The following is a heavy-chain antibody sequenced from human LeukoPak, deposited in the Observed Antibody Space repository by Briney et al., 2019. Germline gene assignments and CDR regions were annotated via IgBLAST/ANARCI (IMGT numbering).Heavy chain of an antibody. V-gene: IGHV3-9*01. CDR2: ISWNSGSI. J-gene: IGHJ4*02. D-gene: IGHD3-22*01. CDR1: GFIFNNYA. CDR3: AREKLDTRGYVDY. Sequence: PGGSLRLSCAGSGFIFNNYAMHWVRQPPGKGLEWVSGISWNSGSIDYADSVKGRFTISRDNAKNSLYLQMNSLRAEDTAVYYCAREKLDTRGYVDYWGQGTLVTVSS.